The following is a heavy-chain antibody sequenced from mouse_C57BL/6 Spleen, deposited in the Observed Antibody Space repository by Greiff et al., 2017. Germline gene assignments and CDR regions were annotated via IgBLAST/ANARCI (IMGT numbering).Heavy chain of an antibody. CDR2: IDPSDSYT. Sequence: QVQLQQPGAELVMPGASVKLSCKASGYTFTSYWMHWVKQRPGQGLEWIGEIDPSDSYTTYNQKFKGKSTLTVDKSSSTAYMQLSSLTSEDSAVYYCARGDTTVVVRYFDVWGTGTTVTVSS. V-gene: IGHV1-69*01. CDR3: ARGDTTVVVRYFDV. J-gene: IGHJ1*03. D-gene: IGHD1-1*01. CDR1: GYTFTSYW.